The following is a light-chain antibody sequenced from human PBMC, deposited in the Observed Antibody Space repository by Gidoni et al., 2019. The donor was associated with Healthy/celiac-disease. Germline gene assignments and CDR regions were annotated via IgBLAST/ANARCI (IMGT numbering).Light chain of an antibody. V-gene: IGLV2-14*01. CDR2: EVS. CDR1: SSDVGGYNY. Sequence: QSALTQPASVSGSPGKSITISCTGTSSDVGGYNYVSWYQQHPGTAPKLMIYEVSKRPSGVSNRFSGSKSGNTASLTISGLQAEDEADYYCSSYTSSSTGVFGGGTKLTVL. CDR3: SSYTSSSTGV. J-gene: IGLJ2*01.